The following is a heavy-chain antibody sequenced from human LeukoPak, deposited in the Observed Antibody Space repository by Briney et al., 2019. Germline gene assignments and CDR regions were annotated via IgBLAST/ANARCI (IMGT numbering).Heavy chain of an antibody. CDR1: GFTFSSFG. V-gene: IGHV3-23*01. J-gene: IGHJ5*02. D-gene: IGHD3-16*01. CDR3: ARPWGDVSIATWFNP. CDR2: SDGSGGET. Sequence: PGGSLRLSCAASGFTFSSFGMNWVRQGPGKGLEWVSSSDGSGGETLYADSVKGRFTISRDNSRNTLYLQMNSLRSDDTAVYYCARPWGDVSIATWFNPWGQGTRVTVSP.